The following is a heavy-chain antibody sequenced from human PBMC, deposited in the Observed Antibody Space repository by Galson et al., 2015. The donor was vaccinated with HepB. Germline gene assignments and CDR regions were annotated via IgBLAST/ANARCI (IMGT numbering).Heavy chain of an antibody. V-gene: IGHV3-48*02. CDR3: ARDPAQTTVTTITLEVQYFDP. J-gene: IGHJ5*02. CDR1: GFTFSSYS. D-gene: IGHD4-17*01. CDR2: ISSSSSTI. Sequence: SLRLSCAASGFTFSSYSMNWVRQAPGKGLEWVSYISSSSSTIYYADSVKGRFTISRDNAKNSLYLQMNSLRDEDTAVYYCARDPAQTTVTTITLEVQYFDPWGQGTLVTVSS.